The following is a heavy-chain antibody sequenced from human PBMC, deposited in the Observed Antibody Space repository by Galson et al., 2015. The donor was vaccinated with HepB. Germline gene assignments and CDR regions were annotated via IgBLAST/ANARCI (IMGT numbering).Heavy chain of an antibody. D-gene: IGHD1-7*01. CDR1: GFTFSSYT. CDR2: ISSSTSYI. Sequence: SLRLSCAASGFTFSSYTMNWVRQAPGKGLEWVSSISSSTSYIYYADSVKGRFTISRDNAKNSLYLQMNSLRVEDTAVYYCAREWVAGTNYYWGQGTLVTVSS. J-gene: IGHJ4*02. CDR3: AREWVAGTNYY. V-gene: IGHV3-21*01.